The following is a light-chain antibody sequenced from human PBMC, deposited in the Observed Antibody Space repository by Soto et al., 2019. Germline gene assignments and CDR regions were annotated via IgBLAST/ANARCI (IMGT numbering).Light chain of an antibody. Sequence: PGEGATLSCRASQSVSSNYLAWFQQKPGQAPRLLIYGASTRATGIPDRFSGSGSGTDFTLTISRLEPEDFALYYCQQYGTSPRTFGQGTKVDIK. CDR3: QQYGTSPRT. J-gene: IGKJ1*01. CDR1: QSVSSNY. V-gene: IGKV3-20*01. CDR2: GAS.